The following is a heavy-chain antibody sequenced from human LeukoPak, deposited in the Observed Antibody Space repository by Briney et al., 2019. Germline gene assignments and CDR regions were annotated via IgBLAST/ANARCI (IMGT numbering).Heavy chain of an antibody. Sequence: PGGSLRLSCAASGFTFSSYAMHWVRQAPGKGLEWVAVISYDGSNKYYADSVKGRFTISRDNSKNTLYLQMNSLRAEDTAVYYCAKAPYCSSSNCYLGYYMDVWGKGTTVTVSS. CDR3: AKAPYCSSSNCYLGYYMDV. V-gene: IGHV3-30-3*01. CDR1: GFTFSSYA. D-gene: IGHD2-2*01. J-gene: IGHJ6*03. CDR2: ISYDGSNK.